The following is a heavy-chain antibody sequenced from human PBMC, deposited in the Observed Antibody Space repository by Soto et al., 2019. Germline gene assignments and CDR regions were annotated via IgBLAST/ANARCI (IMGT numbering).Heavy chain of an antibody. D-gene: IGHD2-8*01. J-gene: IGHJ5*02. CDR1: WVSFSTSGGG. V-gene: IGHV2-5*02. Sequence: QITLNESGPTLVKPTQTLTLTCTFSWVSFSTSGGGVGWIRQPPGKALEWLALIYWDDDERYSPSLKSRLTITQHTYKHQVVLKMTNMDPVDTATYYCAHKIGVNNWFDPWGQGIVVTVSS. CDR3: AHKIGVNNWFDP. CDR2: IYWDDDE.